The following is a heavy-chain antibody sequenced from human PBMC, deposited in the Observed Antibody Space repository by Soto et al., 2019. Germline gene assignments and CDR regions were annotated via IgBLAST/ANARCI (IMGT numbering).Heavy chain of an antibody. Sequence: GGSLRLSCAASGFTFSSYSMNWVRQAPGKGLEWVSYISSNSSTIYYADSVKGRFTISRDNAKNSLYLQMNSLRDEDTAVYYCARESRFLEWLSLNWFEPWGQGTLVTVSS. J-gene: IGHJ5*02. V-gene: IGHV3-48*02. CDR2: ISSNSSTI. CDR1: GFTFSSYS. D-gene: IGHD3-3*01. CDR3: ARESRFLEWLSLNWFEP.